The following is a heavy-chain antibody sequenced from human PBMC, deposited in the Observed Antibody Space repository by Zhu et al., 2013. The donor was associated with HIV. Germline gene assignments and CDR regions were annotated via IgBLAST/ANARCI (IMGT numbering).Heavy chain of an antibody. CDR2: INHSGST. CDR1: GGSFSGYY. D-gene: IGHD3-10*01. Sequence: QVQLQQWGAGLLKPSETLSLTCAVYGGSFSGYYWSWIRQPPGKGLEWIGEINHSGSTNYNPSLKSRVTISVDTSKNQFSLKLSSVTAADTAVYYCARIPSQYGSGSPHFDYWGQGTLVTVSS. J-gene: IGHJ4*02. V-gene: IGHV4-34*01. CDR3: ARIPSQYGSGSPHFDY.